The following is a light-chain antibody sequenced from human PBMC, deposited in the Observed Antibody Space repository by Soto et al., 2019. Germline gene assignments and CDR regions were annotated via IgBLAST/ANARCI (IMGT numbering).Light chain of an antibody. Sequence: ALQMTQSPSSLSASVGDSVTITCRASQAIRTELGWYQQKPGKAPKLLIYAASTLQSGFPSRFSGSGSGTDFTLTISSLQPEDFATYYCLQDYNYPRTFGQGTKVEV. CDR2: AAS. CDR1: QAIRTE. J-gene: IGKJ1*01. CDR3: LQDYNYPRT. V-gene: IGKV1-6*01.